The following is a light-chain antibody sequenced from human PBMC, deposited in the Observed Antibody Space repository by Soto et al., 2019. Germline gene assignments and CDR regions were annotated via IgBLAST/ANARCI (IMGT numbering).Light chain of an antibody. CDR2: GAS. V-gene: IGKV3-20*01. Sequence: EIVLTQSPGTLSLSPGERATLSCRASQSVSSSYLAWYQQKPGQAPRLPIYGASSRATGIPDRFSGSGSGTDFTLTISRLEPEDFAVYYCQQYGSSPRTFGPGTRLEIK. J-gene: IGKJ5*01. CDR3: QQYGSSPRT. CDR1: QSVSSSY.